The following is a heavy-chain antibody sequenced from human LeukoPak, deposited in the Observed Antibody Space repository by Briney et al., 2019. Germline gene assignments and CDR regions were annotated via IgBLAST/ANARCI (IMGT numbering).Heavy chain of an antibody. D-gene: IGHD1-1*01. CDR1: GYSFTSCW. Sequence: GESLKISCKGSGYSFTSCWIGWVRQMPAKGLAWMGIIYPGDSDTRYSPSFQGQVTISADKSISTAYLQWSSLKASDTAMYYCARQVVQYYYYYYMDVWGKGTTVTVSS. CDR3: ARQVVQYYYYYYMDV. CDR2: IYPGDSDT. V-gene: IGHV5-51*01. J-gene: IGHJ6*03.